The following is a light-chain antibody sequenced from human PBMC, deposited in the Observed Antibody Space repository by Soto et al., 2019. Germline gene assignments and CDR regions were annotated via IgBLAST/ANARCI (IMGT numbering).Light chain of an antibody. V-gene: IGLV2-11*01. CDR1: SSDVGGYNY. J-gene: IGLJ2*01. CDR2: DVS. CDR3: CSYEGSYRV. Sequence: QSALTQPRSVSGSPGQSVTISCTGTSSDVGGYNYVSWYQQHPGKAPKLMIYDVSKRPSGVPDRFSGSKSGNTASLTISGLQAEDEADYYCCSYEGSYRVFGGGTQLTVL.